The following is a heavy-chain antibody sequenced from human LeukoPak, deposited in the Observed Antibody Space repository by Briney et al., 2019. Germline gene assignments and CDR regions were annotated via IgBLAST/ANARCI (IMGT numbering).Heavy chain of an antibody. Sequence: GGSLRLSCAASGFTFSGFSMSWVRQSPTKGLEGVANIKQDGSERYYVDSVKGRFTISRDNAKNSLSLQMNNLRVEDTAVYYCARAGSHWHYVYWGQGTVVTVSS. V-gene: IGHV3-7*01. CDR3: ARAGSHWHYVY. D-gene: IGHD3-10*01. CDR1: GFTFSGFS. J-gene: IGHJ4*02. CDR2: IKQDGSER.